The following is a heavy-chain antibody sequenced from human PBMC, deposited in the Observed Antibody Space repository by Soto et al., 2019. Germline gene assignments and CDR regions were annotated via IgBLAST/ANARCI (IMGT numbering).Heavy chain of an antibody. J-gene: IGHJ4*02. Sequence: ETGGVVVQPGVSLRLSWAASGFTFRTSAMHWVRQAPGKGLEWMAMISQGGNKKYYADSVKGRFTISSDISESTLYLQMNRPRYEDTAVYYCAKEEVEAGRSHFGYWGQGTMVSVSS. CDR3: AKEEVEAGRSHFGY. CDR1: GFTFRTSA. CDR2: ISQGGNKK. V-gene: IGHV3-30-3*02. D-gene: IGHD6-13*01.